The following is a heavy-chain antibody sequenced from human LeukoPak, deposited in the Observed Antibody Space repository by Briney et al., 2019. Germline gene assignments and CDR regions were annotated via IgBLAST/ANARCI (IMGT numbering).Heavy chain of an antibody. CDR1: GFTFSNAY. CDR3: AKDLSANDCLNTRCYRAFGY. J-gene: IGHJ4*02. CDR2: ISVSGGST. V-gene: IGHV3-23*01. Sequence: GGSLRLSCAASGFTFSNAYMSWVRQAPGKGLKWVSVISVSGGSTYYADSVKGRFAISRDNSKSTLYLQMSSLRAEDTAVYYCAKDLSANDCLNTRCYRAFGYWGQGTLVTVSS. D-gene: IGHD2-2*01.